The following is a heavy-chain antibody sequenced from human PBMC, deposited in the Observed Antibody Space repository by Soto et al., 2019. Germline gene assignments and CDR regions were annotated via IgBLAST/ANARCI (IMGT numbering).Heavy chain of an antibody. Sequence: EVQLFESGGDLVQPGGSLRLSCAASGFSFRSYAMGWVRQAPGKGLNWVSSISAGGDGTYYADSVKGRFTISRDNSKNTVYLQMTSLRADDMAVYYCADGGRYPYYWGPGTLVTVSS. CDR2: ISAGGDGT. V-gene: IGHV3-23*01. D-gene: IGHD1-26*01. CDR3: ADGGRYPYY. J-gene: IGHJ4*02. CDR1: GFSFRSYA.